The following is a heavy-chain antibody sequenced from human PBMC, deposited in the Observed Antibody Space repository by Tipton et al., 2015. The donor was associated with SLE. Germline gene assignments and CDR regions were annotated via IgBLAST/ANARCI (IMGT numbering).Heavy chain of an antibody. Sequence: TLSLTCTVSGGSISSNVYFWSWIRQHPGKGLEWIGYTYYSGSTYYNPSLKSRATISMDTSKNQFSLKLSSVTAADTAVYFCARESCNVGNCYFDYWGRGTLVTVSS. CDR3: ARESCNVGNCYFDY. CDR2: TYYSGST. J-gene: IGHJ4*02. V-gene: IGHV4-31*03. D-gene: IGHD2-15*01. CDR1: GGSISSNVYF.